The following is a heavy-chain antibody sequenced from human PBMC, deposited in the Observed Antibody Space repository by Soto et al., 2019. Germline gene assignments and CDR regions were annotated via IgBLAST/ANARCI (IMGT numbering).Heavy chain of an antibody. Sequence: QLQLQESGPGLVKPSETLSLTCTVSGGSISSNNYYWGWIRQPPGKGLEWIGSIHYSGSTDYNPSLKNRVTISIDTSKNQCSLKLSSVTAADTVVYYCAIHEYLWGSYRLSWFDPWGQGTLVTVSS. CDR2: IHYSGST. CDR3: AIHEYLWGSYRLSWFDP. J-gene: IGHJ5*02. CDR1: GGSISSNNYY. V-gene: IGHV4-39*01. D-gene: IGHD3-16*02.